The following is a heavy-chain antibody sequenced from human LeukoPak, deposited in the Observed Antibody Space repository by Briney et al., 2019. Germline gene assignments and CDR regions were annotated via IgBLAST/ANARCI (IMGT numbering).Heavy chain of an antibody. CDR1: GGSFSGYY. V-gene: IGHV4-34*01. D-gene: IGHD3-9*01. CDR2: INHSGST. J-gene: IGHJ3*02. Sequence: SETLSLTRAVYGGSFSGYYWSWIRQPPGKGLEWIGEINHSGSTNYNPSLKSRVTISVDTSKNQFSLKLSSVTAADTAVYYCARGPPLPLRYFDWLSSHDAFDIWGQGTMVTVSS. CDR3: ARGPPLPLRYFDWLSSHDAFDI.